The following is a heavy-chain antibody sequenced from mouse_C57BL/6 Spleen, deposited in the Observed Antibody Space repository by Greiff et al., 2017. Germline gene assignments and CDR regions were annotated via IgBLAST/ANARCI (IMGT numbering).Heavy chain of an antibody. Sequence: VQLQQSGAELVKPGASVKISCKASGYAFSSYWMNWVKQRPGKGLEWIGQIYPGDGDTNYNGKFKGKATLTADKSSSTAYMQLSSLTSEDSAVYFCARRHYSNYPFAYWGQGTLVTVSA. D-gene: IGHD2-5*01. CDR3: ARRHYSNYPFAY. CDR1: GYAFSSYW. J-gene: IGHJ3*01. CDR2: IYPGDGDT. V-gene: IGHV1-80*01.